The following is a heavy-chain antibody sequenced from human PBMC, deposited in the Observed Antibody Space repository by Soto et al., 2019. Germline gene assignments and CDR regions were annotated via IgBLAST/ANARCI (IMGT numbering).Heavy chain of an antibody. CDR3: ASRSYGLYYFDY. V-gene: IGHV4-31*03. D-gene: IGHD4-17*01. Sequence: SETLSLTCTVSGGSISSGGYYWSWIRQHPGKGLEWIGYIYYSGSTYYNPSLKSRVTISVDTSKNQFSLKLSSVTAADTAVYYCASRSYGLYYFDYWGQGTLVTVSS. J-gene: IGHJ4*02. CDR2: IYYSGST. CDR1: GGSISSGGYY.